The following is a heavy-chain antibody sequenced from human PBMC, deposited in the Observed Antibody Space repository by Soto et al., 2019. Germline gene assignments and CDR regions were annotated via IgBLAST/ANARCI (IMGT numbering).Heavy chain of an antibody. Sequence: GGSLRLSCTASGFTFGDYAMSWFRQAPGKGLEWVGFIRSKAYGGTTEYAASVKGRFTISRDDSKSIAYLQMNSLKTEDTAVYYCTRGLYSSPDPWFDPWGQGTLVTVSS. CDR3: TRGLYSSPDPWFDP. D-gene: IGHD6-13*01. J-gene: IGHJ5*02. CDR1: GFTFGDYA. CDR2: IRSKAYGGTT. V-gene: IGHV3-49*03.